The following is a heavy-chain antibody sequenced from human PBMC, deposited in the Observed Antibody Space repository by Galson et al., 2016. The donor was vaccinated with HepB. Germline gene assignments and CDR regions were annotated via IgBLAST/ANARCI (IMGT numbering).Heavy chain of an antibody. CDR1: GFTFSYYG. D-gene: IGHD2-21*01. Sequence: LRLSCAASGFTFSYYGMHWVRQAPGKGLEWVAVTSSDESVKYYTESVKGRFTISRDNSKNTLFLQMNSLRAEDTAVYYCAKDGVAYCGTDCYVGYWGQGTLVTVSS. CDR3: AKDGVAYCGTDCYVGY. V-gene: IGHV3-30*18. CDR2: TSSDESVK. J-gene: IGHJ4*02.